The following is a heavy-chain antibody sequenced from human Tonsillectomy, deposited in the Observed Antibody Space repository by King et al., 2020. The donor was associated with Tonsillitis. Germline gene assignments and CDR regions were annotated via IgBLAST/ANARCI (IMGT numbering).Heavy chain of an antibody. D-gene: IGHD3-3*01. CDR2: IFYNGNT. V-gene: IGHV4-30-4*01. Sequence: VQLQESGPALVKPSQTLSLTCSVSGGSINSVDYYWSWLRQPPGKGLEWIGYIFYNGNTYYNPALQVQATLSIDTSKNHFSLKLTSVTAADTAVYYCARAKIYYFDHWGQGTLVTVSS. CDR1: GGSINSVDYY. CDR3: ARAKIYYFDH. J-gene: IGHJ4*02.